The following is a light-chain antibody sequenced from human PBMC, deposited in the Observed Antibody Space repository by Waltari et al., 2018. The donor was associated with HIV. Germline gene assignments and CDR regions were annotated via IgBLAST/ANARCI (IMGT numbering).Light chain of an antibody. CDR3: QSYDASLSGLWV. J-gene: IGLJ3*02. CDR2: HNH. Sequence: HSTLTQPPSVSGAPGQRITSSCAGNMSHLGARSAVPWYPQFPGIAPKLLIFHNHIRPSGFPYRFSGSKSGPSASLAITGLQTEDEADYYCQSYDASLSGLWVFGGGTRLTVL. CDR1: MSHLGARSA. V-gene: IGLV1-40*01.